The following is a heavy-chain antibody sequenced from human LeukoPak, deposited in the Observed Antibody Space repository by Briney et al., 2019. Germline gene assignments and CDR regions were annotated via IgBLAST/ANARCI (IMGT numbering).Heavy chain of an antibody. Sequence: ASVKVSCKASGYTFTGYYMHWVRQAPGQGLEWMGWINPNSGGTNYAQKFQGRVTMTRDTSISTAYMELSRLRSDDTAVYYCARGLPDSSGYYYVGYYLDYWGQGTLVTVSP. CDR3: ARGLPDSSGYYYVGYYLDY. CDR2: INPNSGGT. V-gene: IGHV1-2*02. D-gene: IGHD3-22*01. CDR1: GYTFTGYY. J-gene: IGHJ4*02.